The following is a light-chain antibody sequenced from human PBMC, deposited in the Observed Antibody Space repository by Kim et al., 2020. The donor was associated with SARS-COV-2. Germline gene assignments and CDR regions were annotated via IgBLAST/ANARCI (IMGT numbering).Light chain of an antibody. J-gene: IGLJ1*01. CDR2: QDT. CDR1: KLGDKY. V-gene: IGLV3-1*01. CDR3: QACDSSAYV. Sequence: VSQGQTACVTCSGDKLGDKYACWYQQKPGQSPLLVIYQDTKRPSGIPERFSGSNSGNTATLTISGTQAMDEADYYCQACDSSAYVFGTGTKVTVL.